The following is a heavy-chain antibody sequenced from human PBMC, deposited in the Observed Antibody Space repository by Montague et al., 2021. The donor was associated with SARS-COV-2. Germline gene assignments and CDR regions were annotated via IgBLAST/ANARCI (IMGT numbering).Heavy chain of an antibody. V-gene: IGHV4-39*01. CDR2: ITHSGTT. D-gene: IGHD2-2*01. CDR1: GGSVSGISYD. J-gene: IGHJ5*01. Sequence: SETLSLTCTVSGGSVSGISYDWAWLRQPPGKGLEWFVNITHSGTTFSNLSVQSPVTISVATSKNEVSLTLNSVTAADTAVYYCARQGGPAGKHWFDPWGQGTPVAVSS. CDR3: ARQGGPAGKHWFDP.